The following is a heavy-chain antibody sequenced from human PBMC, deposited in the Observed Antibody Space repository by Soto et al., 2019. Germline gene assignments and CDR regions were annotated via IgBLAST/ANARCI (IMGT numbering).Heavy chain of an antibody. CDR2: IYYSGST. Sequence: QVQLQESGPGLVKPSETLSLTCTVSGGSISSYYWSWIRQPPGKGLEWIGYIYYSGSTNYNPSLKSRVTISVDTSKNQFSLKLSSVTAADTAVYYCARKGDSSGYYSRFDPWGQGTLVTVSS. CDR1: GGSISSYY. J-gene: IGHJ5*02. V-gene: IGHV4-59*01. CDR3: ARKGDSSGYYSRFDP. D-gene: IGHD3-22*01.